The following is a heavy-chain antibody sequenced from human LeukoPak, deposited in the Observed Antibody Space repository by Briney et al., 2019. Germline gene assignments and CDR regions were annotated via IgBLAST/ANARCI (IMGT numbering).Heavy chain of an antibody. V-gene: IGHV4-38-2*02. CDR3: ARGSLLWFGEAPGGYFDL. D-gene: IGHD3-10*01. CDR1: GYSISSGYY. J-gene: IGHJ2*01. CDR2: IYHSGST. Sequence: PSETLSLTCTVSGYSISSGYYWGWIRQPPGKGLEWIGSIYHSGSTYYNPSLKSRVTISVDTSKNQFSLKLSSVTAADTAVYYCARGSLLWFGEAPGGYFDLWGRGTLVTVSS.